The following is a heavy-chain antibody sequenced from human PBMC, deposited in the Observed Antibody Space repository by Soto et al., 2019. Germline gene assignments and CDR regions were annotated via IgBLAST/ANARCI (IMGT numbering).Heavy chain of an antibody. V-gene: IGHV3-11*03. CDR3: ATRGPMIVEEAADY. CDR2: ISSSSSYT. J-gene: IGHJ4*02. D-gene: IGHD3-22*01. CDR1: GFTFSDYY. Sequence: PGGSLRLSCAASGFTFSDYYMSWIRQAPGKGLEWVSYISSSSSYTNYADSVKGRFTISRDNAKNSLYLQMNSLRAEDTAVYYCATRGPMIVEEAADYWGQGTQVTVSS.